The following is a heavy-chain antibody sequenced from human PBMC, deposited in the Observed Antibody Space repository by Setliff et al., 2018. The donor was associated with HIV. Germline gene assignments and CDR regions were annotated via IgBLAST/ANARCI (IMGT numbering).Heavy chain of an antibody. J-gene: IGHJ4*02. D-gene: IGHD3-10*01. CDR1: GFTFTSSA. CDR2: IVVGSGNT. CDR3: AAGTYYYGSGSRSRSPFDY. Sequence: SVKVSCKASGFTFTSSAVQWVRQARGQRLEWIGWIVVGSGNTNYAQKFQERVTVTRDMSTSTAYMELSSLRSEDTAVYYCAAGTYYYGSGSRSRSPFDYWGQGTLVTVSS. V-gene: IGHV1-58*01.